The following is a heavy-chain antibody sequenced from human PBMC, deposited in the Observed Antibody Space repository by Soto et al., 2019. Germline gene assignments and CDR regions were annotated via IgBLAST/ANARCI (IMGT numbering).Heavy chain of an antibody. CDR2: IRVGGGDT. D-gene: IGHD6-19*01. CDR1: GFTFSSSA. Sequence: EVRLLESGGGLAQPGGSRRLSCAASGFTFSSSAMNWVRQAPGKGLEWVSSIRVGGGDTFYADSVRGRFTVSRDISRNTLYLQMNSLRAEHTAIYYCEKCSVGTVRTSGWCNWFDPWGQGTLVTVSS. CDR3: EKCSVGTVRTSGWCNWFDP. J-gene: IGHJ5*02. V-gene: IGHV3-23*01.